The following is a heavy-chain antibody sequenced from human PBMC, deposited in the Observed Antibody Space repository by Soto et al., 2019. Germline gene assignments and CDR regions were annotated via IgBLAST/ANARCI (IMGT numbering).Heavy chain of an antibody. D-gene: IGHD1-26*01. Sequence: PEGSLRLSCAASGFTFNRHAMHWVRQAPGRGLEWVAVIAYDGTKEYYADSVKGRFTISRDNAKNSLYLQMNSLRAEDTAVYYCRTTERSYPWGQGTLVTVSS. CDR1: GFTFNRHA. CDR3: RTTERSYP. V-gene: IGHV3-30-3*01. J-gene: IGHJ5*02. CDR2: IAYDGTKE.